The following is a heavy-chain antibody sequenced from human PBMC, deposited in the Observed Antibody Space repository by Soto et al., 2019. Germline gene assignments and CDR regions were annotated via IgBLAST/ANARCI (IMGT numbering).Heavy chain of an antibody. V-gene: IGHV3-23*01. Sequence: GGSLRLSCAASGFTFSSYAMSWVRQAPGKGLEWVSGISGSGGSTYYADSVKGRFTISRDNSKNTLYLQMNSLRADDTAVYYCAKGKTSLNYYYYGMDVWGQGTTVTVSS. J-gene: IGHJ6*02. CDR2: ISGSGGST. CDR3: AKGKTSLNYYYYGMDV. CDR1: GFTFSSYA. D-gene: IGHD3-10*01.